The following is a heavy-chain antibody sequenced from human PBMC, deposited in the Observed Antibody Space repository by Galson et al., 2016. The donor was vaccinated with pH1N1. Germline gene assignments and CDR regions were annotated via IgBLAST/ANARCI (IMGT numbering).Heavy chain of an antibody. Sequence: SLRLSCAASGFEFNNYAMSWVRQAPGKGLEWVSAMSVRGGHTYYLDVVKGRFTISRDNPQNTLYLQMDSLRVDDTAVYYCVKDQGRYSSGWCFDHWGQGTLVSV. V-gene: IGHV3-23*01. D-gene: IGHD6-19*01. J-gene: IGHJ4*02. CDR1: GFEFNNYA. CDR2: MSVRGGHT. CDR3: VKDQGRYSSGWCFDH.